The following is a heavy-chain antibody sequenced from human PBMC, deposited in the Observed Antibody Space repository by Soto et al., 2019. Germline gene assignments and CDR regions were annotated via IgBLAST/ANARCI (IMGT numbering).Heavy chain of an antibody. V-gene: IGHV2-5*02. D-gene: IGHD3-10*01. J-gene: IGHJ4*02. CDR1: GFSLSINGVA. Sequence: QITLKESGPTLVKPTQTLTLTCTFSGFSLSINGVAVGWIRQPPGQALEWLALIYWDDDQRYNPSLKNRLTITQDASRNQVVPTMTNMDPVDTATYYCAHKRDVSRGFKYWGQGTLVTVSS. CDR3: AHKRDVSRGFKY. CDR2: IYWDDDQ.